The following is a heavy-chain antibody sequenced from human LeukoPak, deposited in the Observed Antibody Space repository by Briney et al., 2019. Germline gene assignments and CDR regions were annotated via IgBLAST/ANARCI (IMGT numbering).Heavy chain of an antibody. J-gene: IGHJ6*04. Sequence: SVKVSCKATGGTFNSYGVSWVRQAPGQGLEWMGGIIPIFGISTYAQKFQGRVTITADESTSTAYMELSSLRSEDTAVYYCARSNYYGSGTPDYYYGMDVWGIGTTVTVSS. CDR3: ARSNYYGSGTPDYYYGMDV. V-gene: IGHV1-69*13. CDR2: IIPIFGIS. D-gene: IGHD3-10*01. CDR1: GGTFNSYG.